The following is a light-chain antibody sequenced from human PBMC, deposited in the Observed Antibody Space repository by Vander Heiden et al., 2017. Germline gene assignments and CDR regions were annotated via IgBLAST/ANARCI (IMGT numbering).Light chain of an antibody. CDR1: QRLLHNNGYNY. Sequence: IVMTQSPLSLSVAPGEQASMSCRSSQRLLHNNGYNYLDWYLQKPGQSPPLLIYLASNLSSGVPDRFSGSGSGTDFTLKISRVEAEDVGVYYCMQALQTPYTFGQVTKLEIK. V-gene: IGKV2-28*01. J-gene: IGKJ2*01. CDR2: LAS. CDR3: MQALQTPYT.